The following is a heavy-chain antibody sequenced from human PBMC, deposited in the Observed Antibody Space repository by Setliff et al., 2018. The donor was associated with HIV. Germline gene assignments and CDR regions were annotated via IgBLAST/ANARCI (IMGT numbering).Heavy chain of an antibody. V-gene: IGHV1-18*01. CDR3: ARDPWGPVADISY. CDR2: MSTSGDNT. J-gene: IGHJ4*02. Sequence: ASVKVSCKASGYIFKNYGITWVRQAPGQGLEWMGWMSTSGDNTHYAQKIQGRVTMAKDTFMSTAYMELRSLRSDDTAVYYCARDPWGPVADISYWGQGTLVTVSS. CDR1: GYIFKNYG. D-gene: IGHD6-19*01.